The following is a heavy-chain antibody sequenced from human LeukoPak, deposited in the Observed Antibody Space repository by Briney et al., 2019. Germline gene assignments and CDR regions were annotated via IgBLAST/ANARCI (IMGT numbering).Heavy chain of an antibody. CDR3: ARLAVAGTRYYFDY. CDR1: GGSTSSYY. V-gene: IGHV4-4*09. J-gene: IGHJ4*02. CDR2: IYTSGST. D-gene: IGHD6-19*01. Sequence: SETLSLTCTVSGGSTSSYYWSWIRQPPGKGLEWIGYIYTSGSTNYNPSLKSRVTISVDTSKNQFSLKLSSVTAADTAVYYCARLAVAGTRYYFDYWGQGTLVTVSS.